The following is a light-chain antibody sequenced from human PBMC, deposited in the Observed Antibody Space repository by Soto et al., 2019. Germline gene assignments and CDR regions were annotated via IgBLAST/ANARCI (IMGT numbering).Light chain of an antibody. J-gene: IGKJ1*01. Sequence: DIQMTQSPSTLPASVGDRVTITCRASQSISNWLAWYQQKPGTAPKVLIYHASNLQSGVPSRFSGSGYGTDFTLTISSLQPEDFATYYCLQDYNYPWTFGQGTKVDIK. CDR2: HAS. CDR1: QSISNW. CDR3: LQDYNYPWT. V-gene: IGKV1-5*01.